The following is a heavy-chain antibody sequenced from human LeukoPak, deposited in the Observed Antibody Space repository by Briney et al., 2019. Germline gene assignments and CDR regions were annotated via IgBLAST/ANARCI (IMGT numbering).Heavy chain of an antibody. CDR3: ARPDDNADYILSY. CDR2: IYPGDSDT. D-gene: IGHD4-17*01. Sequence: GESLKISCKGSGHTFSNYWIGWVRQMPGKGLEYLGIIYPGDSDTKYSPAFEGHITISVDKSITTAYLQWSSLKASDTAMYYCARPDDNADYILSYWGQGTLVTVSS. V-gene: IGHV5-51*01. CDR1: GHTFSNYW. J-gene: IGHJ1*01.